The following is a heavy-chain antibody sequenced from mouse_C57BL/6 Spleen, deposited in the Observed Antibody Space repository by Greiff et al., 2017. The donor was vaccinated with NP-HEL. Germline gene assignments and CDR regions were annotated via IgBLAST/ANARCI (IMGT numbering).Heavy chain of an antibody. CDR1: GYTFTDYN. V-gene: IGHV1-22*01. CDR2: INPNNGGT. CDR3: AREKISHPYDYDGYFDV. J-gene: IGHJ1*03. Sequence: EVQLQQSGPELVKPGASVKMSCKASGYTFTDYNMHWVKQSHGKSLEWIGYINPNNGGTSYNQKFKGKATLTVNKSSSTAYMELRSLTSEDSAVYYCAREKISHPYDYDGYFDVWGTGTTVTVSS. D-gene: IGHD2-4*01.